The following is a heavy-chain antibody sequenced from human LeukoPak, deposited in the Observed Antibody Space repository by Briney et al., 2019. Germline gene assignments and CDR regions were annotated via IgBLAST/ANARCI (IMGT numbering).Heavy chain of an antibody. Sequence: QAGGSLRLSCAASGFTFSSYWMSWVRQAPGKGLEWVANIKQDGREKFYVDSVKGRFTISRDNAKNSLYLQMNSLRSEDTAVYYCARGSFSRYFDWLLSWGQGTLVTVSS. V-gene: IGHV3-7*03. CDR1: GFTFSSYW. D-gene: IGHD3-9*01. CDR2: IKQDGREK. J-gene: IGHJ5*02. CDR3: ARGSFSRYFDWLLS.